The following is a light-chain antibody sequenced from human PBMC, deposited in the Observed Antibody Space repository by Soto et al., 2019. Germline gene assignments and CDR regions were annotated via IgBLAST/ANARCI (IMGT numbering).Light chain of an antibody. CDR2: AAS. CDR3: QKYNTAPPFT. V-gene: IGKV1-27*01. J-gene: IGKJ3*01. CDR1: QGISNY. Sequence: DIQMTQSPSSLSASVGDRVTITCRASQGISNYLAWYQQKPGKVPKLLIYAASTVQSAVPSRFSGSGSATDFTLTISSLQPEDVATYYCQKYNTAPPFTFGPGTKVDIK.